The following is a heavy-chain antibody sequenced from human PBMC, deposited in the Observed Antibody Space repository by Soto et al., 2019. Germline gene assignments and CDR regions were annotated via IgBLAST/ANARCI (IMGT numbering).Heavy chain of an antibody. V-gene: IGHV4-34*01. J-gene: IGHJ4*02. D-gene: IGHD2-2*01. CDR1: GGSFSGYY. CDR3: ARSSWELIDY. CDR2: INHSGST. Sequence: QVQLQQWGAGLLKPSETLSLTCAVYGGSFSGYYWSWIRQPPGNGLEWIGEINHSGSTNYNPSLKSRVTISVDTSKNQFALKLSSVTAADTAVYYCARSSWELIDYWGQGTLVTVSS.